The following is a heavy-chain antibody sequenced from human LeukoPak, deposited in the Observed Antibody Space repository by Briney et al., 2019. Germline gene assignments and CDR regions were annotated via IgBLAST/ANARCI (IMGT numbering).Heavy chain of an antibody. V-gene: IGHV4-38-2*02. CDR3: ARGGEITMIVVVNYYFDY. CDR2: IYHSGST. D-gene: IGHD3-22*01. J-gene: IGHJ4*02. CDR1: GYSISSGYY. Sequence: PSETLSLTCTVSGYSISSGYYWGWIRQPPGKGLEWIGSIYHSGSTYYNPSLKSRVTISVDTSKNQFSLKLSSVTAADTAVYYCARGGEITMIVVVNYYFDYWGQGTLVTVSS.